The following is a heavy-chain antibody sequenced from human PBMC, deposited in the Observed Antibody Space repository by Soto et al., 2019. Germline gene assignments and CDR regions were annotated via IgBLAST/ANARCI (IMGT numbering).Heavy chain of an antibody. V-gene: IGHV3-20*04. Sequence: LRLTCAASGFTFDDYAMSWVRQAPGKGLEWVSGVDWSGGTTGYADSVKGRFTISRDNAKNSLYLQMNSLRAEDTALYYCASGDYFATTTDYPFDYLGLGILVTVS. CDR3: ASGDYFATTTDYPFDY. CDR2: VDWSGGTT. D-gene: IGHD1-26*01. J-gene: IGHJ4*02. CDR1: GFTFDDYA.